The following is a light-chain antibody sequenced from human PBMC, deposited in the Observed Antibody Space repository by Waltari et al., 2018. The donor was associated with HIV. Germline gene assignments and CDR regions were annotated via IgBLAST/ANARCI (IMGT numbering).Light chain of an antibody. CDR3: SSYTSSSTYV. Sequence: QSALTQPASVSGSPGQSITLSCTGTTSDVGGYRYVPWYQQHPGKAPKLMIYDVSNRPSGVSNRFSGSKSGNTASLTISGLQAEDEADYYCSSYTSSSTYVFGTGTKVTVL. J-gene: IGLJ1*01. V-gene: IGLV2-14*03. CDR1: TSDVGGYRY. CDR2: DVS.